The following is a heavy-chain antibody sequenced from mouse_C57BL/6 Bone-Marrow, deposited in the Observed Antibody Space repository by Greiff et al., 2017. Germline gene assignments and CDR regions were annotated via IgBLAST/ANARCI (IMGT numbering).Heavy chain of an antibody. V-gene: IGHV1-55*01. CDR1: GYTFTSYW. D-gene: IGHD3-2*02. CDR2: IYPGSGST. Sequence: QVQLQQPGAELVKPGASVKMSCKASGYTFTSYWITWVKQRPGQGLEWIGDIYPGSGSTNYNGKFKSKAKLTVDTSSSTAYMQLSSLTSEDSAVYYCAREDSSGYLYYAMDYWGQGTSVTVSS. CDR3: AREDSSGYLYYAMDY. J-gene: IGHJ4*01.